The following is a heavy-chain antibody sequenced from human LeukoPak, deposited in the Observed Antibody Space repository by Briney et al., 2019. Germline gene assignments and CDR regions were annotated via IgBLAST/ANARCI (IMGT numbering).Heavy chain of an antibody. CDR3: ASHFGSGFDY. Sequence: SETLSLTCAVYGGSFSGYYWSWIRQPPGKGLEWIGEINHSGSTNYNPSLKSRVTIPIDTSKNQFSLKLRSVTAADTAVYYCASHFGSGFDYWGQGTLVTVSS. CDR1: GGSFSGYY. D-gene: IGHD3-10*01. J-gene: IGHJ4*02. V-gene: IGHV4-34*01. CDR2: INHSGST.